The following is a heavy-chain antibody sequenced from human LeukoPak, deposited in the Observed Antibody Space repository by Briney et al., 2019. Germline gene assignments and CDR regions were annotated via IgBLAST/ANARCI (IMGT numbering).Heavy chain of an antibody. CDR1: GFSFSSHS. CDR3: AKDGSPLLDYGPFDY. D-gene: IGHD4-17*01. Sequence: GGSLRLSCEASGFSFSSHSMNWVRQAPGKGLEWVSYISSGSETRYYADSVKGRFAISRDNAKNSLYLQMNSLRAEDTALYYCAKDGSPLLDYGPFDYWGQGTLVTVSS. J-gene: IGHJ4*02. V-gene: IGHV3-48*04. CDR2: ISSGSETR.